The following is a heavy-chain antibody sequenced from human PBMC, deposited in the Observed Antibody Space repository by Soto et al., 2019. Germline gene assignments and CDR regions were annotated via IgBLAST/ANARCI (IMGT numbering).Heavy chain of an antibody. Sequence: EVQLVESGGGLVKPGGSPRLSGAASGFTFSDYSMLWVRQAPGKGLEWLAFIGNSNNPTFYADSVRGRFTISRDNPKNSVYLQMNSLREEDTAVYFCAREEGYCNGGPCYRGAFDFWGQGTIVTVSS. CDR2: IGNSNNPT. CDR1: GFTFSDYS. J-gene: IGHJ3*01. CDR3: AREEGYCNGGPCYRGAFDF. V-gene: IGHV3-21*02. D-gene: IGHD2-15*01.